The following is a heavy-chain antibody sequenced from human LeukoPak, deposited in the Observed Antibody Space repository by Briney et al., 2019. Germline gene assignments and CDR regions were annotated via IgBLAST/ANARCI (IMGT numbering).Heavy chain of an antibody. D-gene: IGHD4-17*01. CDR3: ARGPKTFDYGDYVGDY. J-gene: IGHJ4*02. CDR2: IIPIFGTA. V-gene: IGHV1-69*13. CDR1: GGTFSSYA. Sequence: SVKVSCKASGGTFSSYAISWVRQAPGQGLEWMGGIIPIFGTANYAQKFQGRVTITADESTSTAYMELSSLRSEDTAVYYCARGPKTFDYGDYVGDYWGQGTLVTVSS.